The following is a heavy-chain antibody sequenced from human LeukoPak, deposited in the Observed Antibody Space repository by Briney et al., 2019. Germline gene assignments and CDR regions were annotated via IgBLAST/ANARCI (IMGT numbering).Heavy chain of an antibody. CDR3: AQNGQSGFSFDP. CDR2: GSDVGGT. D-gene: IGHD2-8*01. Sequence: SETLSLTCTVSGGSISSTNYYRGWIRQPPGKGLEWIGEGSDVGGTKYNPSFKSRVTISADTSKNQFSLELSSVTAADTAVYYCAQNGQSGFSFDPWGQGTLVTDSS. J-gene: IGHJ5*02. CDR1: GGSISSTNYY. V-gene: IGHV4-39*07.